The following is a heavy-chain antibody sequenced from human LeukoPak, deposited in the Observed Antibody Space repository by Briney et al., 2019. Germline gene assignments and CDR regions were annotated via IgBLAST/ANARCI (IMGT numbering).Heavy chain of an antibody. CDR1: GFTVSSNY. D-gene: IGHD6-13*01. CDR3: ARDREAAEY. J-gene: IGHJ4*02. CDR2: IYSGGST. Sequence: PGGSLRPSCAASGFTVSSNYMSWVRQAPGKGLEWVSVIYSGGSTYYADSVKGRFTISRDNSKNTLYLQMNSLRAEDTAVYYCARDREAAEYWGQGTLVTVSS. V-gene: IGHV3-66*01.